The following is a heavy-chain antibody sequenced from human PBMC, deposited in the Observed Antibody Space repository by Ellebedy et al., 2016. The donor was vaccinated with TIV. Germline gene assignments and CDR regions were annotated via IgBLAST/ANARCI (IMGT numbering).Heavy chain of an antibody. CDR3: ARRGSGLVEDV. V-gene: IGHV3-64*01. J-gene: IGHJ6*04. CDR1: GFTFKNYI. D-gene: IGHD6-19*01. Sequence: GESLKISCAASGFTFKNYIMQWVRQAPGKGLEYISAISGNGGTTYYANSVKGRFTVSRDNSKNMLYLQMGSLRTEDMAVYYCARRGSGLVEDVWGTGTTVTVSS. CDR2: ISGNGGTT.